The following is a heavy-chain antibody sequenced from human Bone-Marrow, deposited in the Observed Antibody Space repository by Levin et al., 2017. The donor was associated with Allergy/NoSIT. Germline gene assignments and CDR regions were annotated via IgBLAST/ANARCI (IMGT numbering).Heavy chain of an antibody. CDR1: GYTFTSYY. CDR3: AREAFKGGYSYGWDY. D-gene: IGHD5-18*01. V-gene: IGHV1-46*01. CDR2: INPSGGST. Sequence: GESLKISCKASGYTFTSYYMHWVRQAPGQGLEWMGIINPSGGSTSYAQKFQGRVTMTRDTSTSTVYMELSSLRSEDTAVYYCAREAFKGGYSYGWDYWGQGTLVTVSS. J-gene: IGHJ4*02.